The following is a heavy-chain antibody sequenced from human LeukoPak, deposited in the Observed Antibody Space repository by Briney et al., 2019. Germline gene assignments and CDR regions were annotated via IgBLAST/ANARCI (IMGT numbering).Heavy chain of an antibody. V-gene: IGHV1-2*02. CDR3: ARVFAIGGAQRVAFDY. CDR1: GYTFTGYY. D-gene: IGHD2-15*01. CDR2: SNPNSGGT. Sequence: SSVKLSCKASGYTFTGYYIHWVRQAPGQGLEWMGWSNPNSGGTNYAQKFQGRVTMTRDTSISTAYMELSRLRSDDTAVYYCARVFAIGGAQRVAFDYWGQGTLVTVSS. J-gene: IGHJ4*02.